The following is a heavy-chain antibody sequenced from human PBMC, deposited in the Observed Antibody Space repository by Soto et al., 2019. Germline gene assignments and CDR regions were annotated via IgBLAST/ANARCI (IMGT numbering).Heavy chain of an antibody. Sequence: QITLKESGPTLVKPTQPLTLTCTFSGFSLSTSGVGGGWIRQPPGKALEWLALIYWNDDKRDSPSLKSSLTISKDTSNTPVVLTITNMDPVDTATYYCEHRPIPARYFDWFGWFDPWGQGTLVIVSS. V-gene: IGHV2-5*01. CDR2: IYWNDDK. D-gene: IGHD3-9*01. CDR3: EHRPIPARYFDWFGWFDP. CDR1: GFSLSTSGVG. J-gene: IGHJ5*02.